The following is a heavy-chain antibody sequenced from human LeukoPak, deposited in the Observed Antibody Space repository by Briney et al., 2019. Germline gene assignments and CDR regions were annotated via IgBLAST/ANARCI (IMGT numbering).Heavy chain of an antibody. Sequence: GASVKVSCKASGYTFTSYGISWVRQAPGQGLEWMGWISAYNGNTTYAQKLQGRVTMTTDTSTSTAYMELRSLRSDDTAVYYCARVDCSSTSCYRLNAFDAFDIWGQGTVVTVSS. CDR2: ISAYNGNT. CDR3: ARVDCSSTSCYRLNAFDAFDI. J-gene: IGHJ3*02. CDR1: GYTFTSYG. V-gene: IGHV1-18*01. D-gene: IGHD2-2*01.